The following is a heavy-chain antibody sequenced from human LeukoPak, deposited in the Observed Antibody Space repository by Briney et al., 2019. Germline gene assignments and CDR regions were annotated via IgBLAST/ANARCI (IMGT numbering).Heavy chain of an antibody. CDR2: ISWNSGSI. CDR1: GFTFDDYA. CDR3: AKEDRSSSAFDY. V-gene: IGHV3-9*01. J-gene: IGHJ4*02. Sequence: PGGSLRLSCAASGFTFDDYAMHWVRQAPGKGLEWVSGISWNSGSIGYADSVKGRFTISRDNAKNSLYPQMNSLRAEDTAVYYCAKEDRSSSAFDYWGQGTLVTVSS. D-gene: IGHD6-6*01.